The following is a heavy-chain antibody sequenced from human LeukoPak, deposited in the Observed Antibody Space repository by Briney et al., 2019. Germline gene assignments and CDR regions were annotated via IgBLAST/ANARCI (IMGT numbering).Heavy chain of an antibody. Sequence: PGRSLRLSCTASGFTFGDYAMSWVRQAPGKGLEWVGFIRSKAYGGTTEYAASVKGRFTISRDDSKSIAYLQMNSLKTEDTAVYYCTREEQWLVRGDYYYGMDVWGQGTTVTVSS. D-gene: IGHD6-19*01. J-gene: IGHJ6*02. V-gene: IGHV3-49*04. CDR2: IRSKAYGGTT. CDR1: GFTFGDYA. CDR3: TREEQWLVRGDYYYGMDV.